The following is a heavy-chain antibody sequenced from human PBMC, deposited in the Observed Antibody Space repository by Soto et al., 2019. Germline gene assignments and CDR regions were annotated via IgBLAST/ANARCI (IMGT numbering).Heavy chain of an antibody. CDR2: IRSYNNST. CDR1: GYTFTSYG. J-gene: IGHJ4*02. Sequence: GASVKVSCKASGYTFTSYGVNWVRQAPGQGLEWMGWIRSYNNSTNYAQKLQGRVTMTTDTSTNTAYMELNSLRAEDTAVYFCARSRLQTSYIGFDFWGQGTLVTVSS. V-gene: IGHV1-18*01. CDR3: ARSRLQTSYIGFDF. D-gene: IGHD4-4*01.